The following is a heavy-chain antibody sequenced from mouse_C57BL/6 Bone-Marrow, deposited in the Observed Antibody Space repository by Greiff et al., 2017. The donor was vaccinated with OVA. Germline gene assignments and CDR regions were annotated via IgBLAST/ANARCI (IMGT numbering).Heavy chain of an antibody. CDR1: GFSLPSYG. D-gene: IGHD4-1*01. V-gene: IGHV2-5*01. J-gene: IGHJ1*03. Sequence: VKLMESGPGLVQPSQSLSITCTVSGFSLPSYGVHWVRQSPGKGLEWLGVIWRGGSTDYNAAFMSRLSITKDNSKSQVFFKMNSLQADDTAIYYCAKENWDVSWYFDVWGTGTTVTVSS. CDR2: IWRGGST. CDR3: AKENWDVSWYFDV.